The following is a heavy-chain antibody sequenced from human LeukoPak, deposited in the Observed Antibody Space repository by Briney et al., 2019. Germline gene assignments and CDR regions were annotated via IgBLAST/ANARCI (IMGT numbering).Heavy chain of an antibody. V-gene: IGHV3-23*01. D-gene: IGHD3-22*01. CDR2: MCGTAGCT. CDR3: AKDRPNFHENSGHYYRRDGDS. Sequence: GGSLTLSCQASGFTFYMYAMGWVRRAPGKGLEWVASMCGTAGCTFYPDSVKGRFTISRDNSKNVLYLRMNSLTAEDTAIYYCAKDRPNFHENSGHYYRRDGDSWGQGTLVTVSS. J-gene: IGHJ5*01. CDR1: GFTFYMYA.